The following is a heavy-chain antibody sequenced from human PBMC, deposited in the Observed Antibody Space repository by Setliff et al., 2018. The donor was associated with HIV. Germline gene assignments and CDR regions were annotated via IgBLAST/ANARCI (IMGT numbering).Heavy chain of an antibody. CDR3: ARGSYGSVLL. J-gene: IGHJ4*02. V-gene: IGHV6-1*01. D-gene: IGHD6-19*01. CDR2: TYYRSKWYF. CDR1: GDSVSSNSGS. Sequence: SQTLSLTCAISGDSVSSNSGSWNWIRQSPLRGLEWLGGTYYRSKWYFDYAVSVKSRIIINPDTSKNQFSLHLNSVTPEDTAVYYCARGSYGSVLLWGQGTLVTVSS.